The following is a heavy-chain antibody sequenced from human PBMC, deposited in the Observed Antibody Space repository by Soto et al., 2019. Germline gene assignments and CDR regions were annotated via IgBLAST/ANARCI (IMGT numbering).Heavy chain of an antibody. Sequence: LSLTCTVSGGSISSGGYYWSWIRQHPGKGLEWIGCIYYSGSTYYNPSLKSRVTISVDTSKNQFSLKLSSVTAADTAVYYCARRNLYDSSGYLAEFWFDPWGQGTLVTVSS. V-gene: IGHV4-31*03. CDR3: ARRNLYDSSGYLAEFWFDP. CDR1: GGSISSGGYY. J-gene: IGHJ5*02. D-gene: IGHD3-22*01. CDR2: IYYSGST.